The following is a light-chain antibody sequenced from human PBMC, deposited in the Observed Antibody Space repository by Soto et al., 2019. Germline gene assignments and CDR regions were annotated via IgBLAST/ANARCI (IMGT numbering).Light chain of an antibody. CDR3: SSYTTSSTPYV. J-gene: IGLJ1*01. V-gene: IGLV2-14*01. CDR1: SSDVGGYNY. Sequence: QSALTQPASVSGSLGQSITISCTGTSSDVGGYNYVSWYQQHPGKAPKLMIYEVSKRPSGHSNRLSGSKSGNTASLTISGLQAEDEADYYCSSYTTSSTPYVFGTGTKVT. CDR2: EVS.